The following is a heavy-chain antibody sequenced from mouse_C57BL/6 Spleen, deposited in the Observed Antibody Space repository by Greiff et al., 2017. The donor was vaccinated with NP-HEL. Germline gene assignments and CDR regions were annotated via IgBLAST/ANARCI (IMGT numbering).Heavy chain of an antibody. D-gene: IGHD2-12*01. CDR3: ARSRDYTYAMDY. J-gene: IGHJ4*01. CDR2: IYPGSGST. V-gene: IGHV1-55*01. Sequence: VQLQQPGAELVKPGASVKMSCKASGYTFTSYWITWVKQRPGQGLEWMGDIYPGSGSTNYNEKLKSKATLTVDTSSSTAYMQLSSLTSEDSAVYYCARSRDYTYAMDYWGQGTSVTVSS. CDR1: GYTFTSYW.